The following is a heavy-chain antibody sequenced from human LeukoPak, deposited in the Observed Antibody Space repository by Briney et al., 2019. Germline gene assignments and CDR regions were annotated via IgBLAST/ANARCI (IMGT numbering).Heavy chain of an antibody. J-gene: IGHJ4*02. Sequence: SETLSLTCTVSGGSINNYYWSWIRQPPGKGLGWIGNIYYNGSTKYNPSLNSRVTISVNTSKKQFSLKVGSVTAADTAVYYCARHVTAKLFGVALGYWGQGTLVTVSS. CDR3: ARHVTAKLFGVALGY. CDR1: GGSINNYY. CDR2: IYYNGST. V-gene: IGHV4-59*01. D-gene: IGHD3-3*01.